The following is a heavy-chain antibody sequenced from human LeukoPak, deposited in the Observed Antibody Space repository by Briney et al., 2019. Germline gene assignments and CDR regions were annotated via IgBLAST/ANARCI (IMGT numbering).Heavy chain of an antibody. CDR2: MNPNSGNT. V-gene: IGHV1-8*03. Sequence: ASVKASCKASGYTFTSYDINWVRQATGQGLEWMGWMNPNSGNTGYAQKFQGRVTITRNTSISTAYMELSSLRSEDTAVYYCARRHRSSGWYGDYYYYMDVWGKGTTVTVSS. D-gene: IGHD6-19*01. CDR1: GYTFTSYD. CDR3: ARRHRSSGWYGDYYYYMDV. J-gene: IGHJ6*03.